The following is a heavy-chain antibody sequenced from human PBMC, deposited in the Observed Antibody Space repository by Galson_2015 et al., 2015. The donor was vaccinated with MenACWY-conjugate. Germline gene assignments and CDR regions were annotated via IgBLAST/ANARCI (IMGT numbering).Heavy chain of an antibody. CDR1: VFTFSSFE. CDR3: TTDYFGQYFFDS. Sequence: SLRLSCAASVFTFSSFEMNWVRQAPGKGLEWVGRIKSKTHSGTPDYAAPVNGRFTISRDDSRNTVYLEMNGLKAEDTGLYYCTTDYFGQYFFDSWGQGTPVTVSS. V-gene: IGHV3-15*01. J-gene: IGHJ4*02. CDR2: IKSKTHSGTP. D-gene: IGHD2/OR15-2a*01.